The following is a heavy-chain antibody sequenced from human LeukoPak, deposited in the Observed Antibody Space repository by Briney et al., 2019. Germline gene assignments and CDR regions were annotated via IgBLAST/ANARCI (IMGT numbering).Heavy chain of an antibody. V-gene: IGHV3-74*01. CDR1: GFSFSSYW. J-gene: IGHJ3*02. CDR2: ISPDGSST. D-gene: IGHD3-16*01. CDR3: ARLQGITPQPMTEGFDI. Sequence: GGSLRLSCAASGFSFSSYWMLWGRQTPGKGLVWLSRISPDGSSTSYADSVKGRFTVSRDIARNTLSLQMNSLRAEDSAVYYCARLQGITPQPMTEGFDIWGQGTMVTVSS.